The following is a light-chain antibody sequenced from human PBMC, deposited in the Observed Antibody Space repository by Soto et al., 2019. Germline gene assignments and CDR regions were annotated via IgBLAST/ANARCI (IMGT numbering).Light chain of an antibody. CDR2: EAT. CDR3: TSYTITSPYV. V-gene: IGLV2-14*01. J-gene: IGLJ1*01. CDR1: SSDIGRYNF. Sequence: QSALTQPASMSGSPGQSITISCTGTSSDIGRYNFVSWYQHHPGKAPKLIIYEATKRSSGVSYRFSGSKSGNTASLTISGLQAEDEADYYCTSYTITSPYVFGTGTKVTVL.